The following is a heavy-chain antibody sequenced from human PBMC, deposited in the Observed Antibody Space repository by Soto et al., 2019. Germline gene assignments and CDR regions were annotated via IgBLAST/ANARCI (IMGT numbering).Heavy chain of an antibody. CDR3: ARASDITIFGVVIISDLDYYYYMDV. V-gene: IGHV1-8*01. Sequence: ASVKVSCKAPGYTFTSYDINWVRQATGQGLEWMGWMNPNSGNTGYAQKFQGRVTMTRNTSISTAYMELSSLRSEDTAVYYCARASDITIFGVVIISDLDYYYYMDVWGKGTTVTVSS. D-gene: IGHD3-3*01. J-gene: IGHJ6*03. CDR1: GYTFTSYD. CDR2: MNPNSGNT.